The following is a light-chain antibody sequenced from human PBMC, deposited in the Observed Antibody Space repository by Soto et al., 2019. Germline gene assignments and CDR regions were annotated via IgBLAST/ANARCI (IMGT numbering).Light chain of an antibody. J-gene: IGKJ4*01. CDR1: QSVGSNS. V-gene: IGKV3-20*01. Sequence: EFVLTQSPGTLSLSPGERATLSCRASQSVGSNSLAWYQQKPGQAPRIIIYGASTRATGIPDRFSGSGSGTDFTLTISRLEPEDFAVYYCQQYGSSPPLTFGGGTKVEIK. CDR3: QQYGSSPPLT. CDR2: GAS.